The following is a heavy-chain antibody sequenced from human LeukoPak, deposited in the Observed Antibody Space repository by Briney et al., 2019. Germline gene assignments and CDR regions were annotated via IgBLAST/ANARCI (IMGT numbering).Heavy chain of an antibody. D-gene: IGHD3/OR15-3a*01. Sequence: PGGSLRLSCASSGFTFSDYYMNWVRQAPGKGLEWVSGISGSGGSTYYADSVKGRFTISRDNSKNTLSLQLNSLRADDTALYYCAKGTGINHFHWFGPWGQGTLVTVSS. CDR3: AKGTGINHFHWFGP. CDR1: GFTFSDYY. V-gene: IGHV3-23*01. CDR2: ISGSGGST. J-gene: IGHJ5*02.